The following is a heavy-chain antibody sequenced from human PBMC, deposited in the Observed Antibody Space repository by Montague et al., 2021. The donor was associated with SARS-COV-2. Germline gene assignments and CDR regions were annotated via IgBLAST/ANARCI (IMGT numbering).Heavy chain of an antibody. CDR3: ARVFPRWLQFDPYFDY. Sequence: SETLSLTCTVSGGSISSYYWGWIRRPPGKGLEWIGYIYYSGSTNYNPSLKSRVTISVDTSKNQFSLKLSSVTAADTAVYYCARVFPRWLQFDPYFDYWGQGTLVTVSS. V-gene: IGHV4-59*01. CDR2: IYYSGST. D-gene: IGHD5-24*01. CDR1: GGSISSYY. J-gene: IGHJ4*02.